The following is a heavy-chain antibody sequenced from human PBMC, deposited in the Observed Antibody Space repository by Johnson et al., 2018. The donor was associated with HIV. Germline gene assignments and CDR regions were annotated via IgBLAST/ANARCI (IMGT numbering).Heavy chain of an antibody. Sequence: QLVESGGGVVQPGRSLRLSCAASGFTFSSYCMHWVRQAPGKGLEWVAVIWYDGSNKYYADSVKGRFTISRDNSKNTLYLQMNSLRAEDTAVYYCAKREVGAIDIWGQGTMVTVSS. CDR1: GFTFSSYC. CDR2: IWYDGSNK. V-gene: IGHV3-33*06. J-gene: IGHJ3*02. D-gene: IGHD1-26*01. CDR3: AKREVGAIDI.